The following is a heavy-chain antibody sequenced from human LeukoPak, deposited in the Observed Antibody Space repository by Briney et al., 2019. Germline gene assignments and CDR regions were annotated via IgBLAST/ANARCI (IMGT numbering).Heavy chain of an antibody. CDR1: GYTFTSYD. V-gene: IGHV1-8*03. CDR3: SRRSAYGSGSYYVDF. D-gene: IGHD3-10*01. CDR2: MNPKSGYT. J-gene: IGHJ4*02. Sequence: AASVKVSCKASGYTFTSYDINWVRQAAGQGLEWMGWMNPKSGYTRFPQKFQGTVTIIRNTSLTTTYMALSRLGSDAPPLYYFSRRSAYGSGSYYVDFWGQGTLVTVSS.